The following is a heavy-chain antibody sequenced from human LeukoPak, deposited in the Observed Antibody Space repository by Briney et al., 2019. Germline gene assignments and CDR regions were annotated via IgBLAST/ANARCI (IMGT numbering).Heavy chain of an antibody. CDR3: ARDSIPVSVYFDH. J-gene: IGHJ4*02. CDR1: GFTFSNHW. CDR2: INSDGSGT. V-gene: IGHV3-74*01. D-gene: IGHD6-19*01. Sequence: QSGGSLRLSCAASGFTFSNHWMHWVRHAPGKGLVWVSRINSDGSGTSYADSVKGRFTISRDNAKNALYLQMNSLRAEDTALYYCARDSIPVSVYFDHWGQGTLVTVSS.